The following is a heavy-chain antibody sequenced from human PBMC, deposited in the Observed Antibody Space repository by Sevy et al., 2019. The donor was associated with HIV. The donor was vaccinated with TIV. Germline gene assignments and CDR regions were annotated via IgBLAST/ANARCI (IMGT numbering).Heavy chain of an antibody. Sequence: SETLSLTCAVSGVSISSGAYSWNWIRQPPGKGLEWIGYIYHTGNTYYNPSLKRRITISLDRSKNHFSLRLSSVTAADTAVYFWARDGGTMTTPGSFDVWGQGTMVTVSS. CDR3: ARDGGTMTTPGSFDV. CDR2: IYHTGNT. J-gene: IGHJ3*01. V-gene: IGHV4-30-2*01. CDR1: GVSISSGAYS. D-gene: IGHD4-17*01.